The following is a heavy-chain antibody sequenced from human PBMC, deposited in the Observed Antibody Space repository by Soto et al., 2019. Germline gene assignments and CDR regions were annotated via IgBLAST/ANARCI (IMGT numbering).Heavy chain of an antibody. V-gene: IGHV4-39*07. CDR1: GASISSSDYY. CDR3: ASAPLHYDFWSGYYWYYYYGMDV. J-gene: IGHJ6*02. D-gene: IGHD3-3*01. Sequence: ASETLSLTCSVSGASISSSDYYWGWIRQPPGQGLEWIGSIYGGSTYYNPSLKSRVTISVDTSKNQFSLKLSSVTAADTAVYYCASAPLHYDFWSGYYWYYYYGMDVWGQGTTVTVSS. CDR2: IYGGST.